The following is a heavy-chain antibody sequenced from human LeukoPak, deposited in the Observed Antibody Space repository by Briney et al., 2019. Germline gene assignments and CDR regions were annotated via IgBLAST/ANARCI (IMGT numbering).Heavy chain of an antibody. CDR1: GGSISSSSYY. J-gene: IGHJ4*02. Sequence: SETLSLTCTVSGGSISSSSYYWGWIRQPPGKGLEWIGSIYYSGSTYYNPSLKSRVTISVDTSKNQFSLKLSSVTAADTAVYYCASECYGSGSFVYWGQGTLVTVSS. D-gene: IGHD3-10*01. CDR3: ASECYGSGSFVY. V-gene: IGHV4-39*01. CDR2: IYYSGST.